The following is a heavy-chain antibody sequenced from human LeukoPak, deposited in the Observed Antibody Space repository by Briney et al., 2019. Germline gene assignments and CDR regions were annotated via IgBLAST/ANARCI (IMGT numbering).Heavy chain of an antibody. D-gene: IGHD2-2*01. CDR3: ARDGCSSTSCYYFDY. CDR2: IIPIFGTA. V-gene: IGHV1-69*05. CDR1: GYTFSSYA. J-gene: IGHJ4*02. Sequence: AASVKVSCKASGYTFSSYAISWVRQAPGQGLEWMGGIIPIFGTANYAQKFQGRVTITTDESTSTAYMELSSLRSEDTAVYYCARDGCSSTSCYYFDYWGQGTLVTVSS.